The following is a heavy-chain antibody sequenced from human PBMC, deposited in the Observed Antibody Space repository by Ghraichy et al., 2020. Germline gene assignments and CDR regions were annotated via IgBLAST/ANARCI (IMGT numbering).Heavy chain of an antibody. CDR2: IDHTGST. CDR3: ARDNIALVTVSAASLFDS. CDR1: GGSFSGYF. J-gene: IGHJ4*02. Sequence: SETLSLTCAVYGGSFSGYFWSWIRQPPGKGLEWIGDIDHTGSTNYNPSLRSRVSISIDRSKNQLSLKVTSVTAADTAVYFCARDNIALVTVSAASLFDSWGQGTLVTVSS. V-gene: IGHV4-34*01. D-gene: IGHD2-2*01.